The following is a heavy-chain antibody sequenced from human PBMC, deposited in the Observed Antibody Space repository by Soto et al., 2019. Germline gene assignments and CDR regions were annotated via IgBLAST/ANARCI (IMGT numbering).Heavy chain of an antibody. CDR1: GGSFKSGSYS. V-gene: IGHV4-61*01. J-gene: IGHJ4*02. D-gene: IGHD2-15*01. CDR3: VSGGSHQRYYFDY. CDR2: VYHTGRT. Sequence: SETLSLTCTVSGGSFKSGSYSWSWIRQPPGKGLEWIGYVYHTGRTSYNPSLKSRVSISMDTSKNQFSLNLDSVTAADTAVYYCVSGGSHQRYYFDYWGQGTLVTVSS.